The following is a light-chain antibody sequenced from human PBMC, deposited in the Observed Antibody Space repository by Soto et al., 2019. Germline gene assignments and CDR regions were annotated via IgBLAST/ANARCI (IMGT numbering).Light chain of an antibody. V-gene: IGLV2-14*03. J-gene: IGLJ1*01. CDR2: DVS. CDR3: ASWDDSLSAYV. CDR1: SSDVGAFNY. Sequence: QSALTQPASVSGSPGQAITISCSGTSSDVGAFNYVSWYQQHPGKAPKLMIYDVSNRPSGVSNRFSGSKSGNTASLTISGLRAEDEADYYCASWDDSLSAYVFGSGTKVTVL.